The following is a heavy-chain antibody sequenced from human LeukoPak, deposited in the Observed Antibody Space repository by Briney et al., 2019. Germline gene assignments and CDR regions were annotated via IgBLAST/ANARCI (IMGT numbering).Heavy chain of an antibody. CDR3: ARYGSGSTWFDP. J-gene: IGHJ5*02. V-gene: IGHV4-30-4*01. D-gene: IGHD3-10*01. CDR1: GGSISSDNYQ. CDR2: INYSGST. Sequence: SQTLSLTCTVSGGSISSDNYQWRWIRQPPGKGLEWIGYINYSGSTYYNPSLKSRVTISVDTSKNHFSLKLSSVTAADTAVYYCARYGSGSTWFDPWGQGTLVTVSS.